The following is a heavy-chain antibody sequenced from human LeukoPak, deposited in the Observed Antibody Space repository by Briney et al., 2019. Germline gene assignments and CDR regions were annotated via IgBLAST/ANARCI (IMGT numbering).Heavy chain of an antibody. CDR1: GFTFTSYW. CDR3: ARRGGKGYCSSTSCYRHHPDY. V-gene: IGHV3-7*05. Sequence: GGSLRLSCAASGFTFTSYWMSWVRQAPGKGLEWVANIKQDGSEKYYVDSVKGRFTISRDNAKNSLYLQMNSLRAEDTAVYYCARRGGKGYCSSTSCYRHHPDYWGQGTLVTVSS. D-gene: IGHD2-2*01. J-gene: IGHJ4*02. CDR2: IKQDGSEK.